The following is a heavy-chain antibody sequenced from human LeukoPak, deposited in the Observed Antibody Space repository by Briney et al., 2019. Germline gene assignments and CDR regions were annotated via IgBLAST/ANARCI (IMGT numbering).Heavy chain of an antibody. D-gene: IGHD4-17*01. Sequence: PGGSLRLSCAASGFTVSSNYMSWVRQAPGKGLEWVSVIYSGGSTYYADSVKGRFTISRDNSKNTLYLQMNSLRAEDTAVYYCARGGTVLRPNSPYDYWGQGTLVTVSS. CDR1: GFTVSSNY. J-gene: IGHJ4*02. CDR2: IYSGGST. V-gene: IGHV3-53*01. CDR3: ARGGTVLRPNSPYDY.